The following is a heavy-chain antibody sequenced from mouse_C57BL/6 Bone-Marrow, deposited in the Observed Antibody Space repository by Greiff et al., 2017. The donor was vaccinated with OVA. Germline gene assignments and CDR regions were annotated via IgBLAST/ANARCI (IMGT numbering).Heavy chain of an antibody. J-gene: IGHJ3*01. CDR1: GFTFSSYG. CDR2: ISSGGSYT. Sequence: EVKLMESGGDLVKPGGSLKLPCAASGFTFSSYGMSWVRQTPDKRLEWVATISSGGSYTYYPDSVKGRFTISRDNAKNTLYLQMSSLKSEDTAMYYCARLVRYAYWGQGTLVTVSA. CDR3: ARLVRYAY. D-gene: IGHD2-13*01. V-gene: IGHV5-6*01.